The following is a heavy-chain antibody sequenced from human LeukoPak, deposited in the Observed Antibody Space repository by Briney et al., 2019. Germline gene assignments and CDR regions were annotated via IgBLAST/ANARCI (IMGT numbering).Heavy chain of an antibody. CDR1: GYTFTDYY. V-gene: IGHV1-69-2*01. D-gene: IGHD6-19*01. CDR2: VDPEDGET. J-gene: IGHJ5*02. Sequence: ASVKISCKVSGYTFTDYYMHWVQQAPGKGLEWMGLVDPEDGETIYAEKFQGRVTITADTSTDTAYMELSSLRSEDTALYYCAPVNGVAGRTWGQGTLVTVSS. CDR3: APVNGVAGRT.